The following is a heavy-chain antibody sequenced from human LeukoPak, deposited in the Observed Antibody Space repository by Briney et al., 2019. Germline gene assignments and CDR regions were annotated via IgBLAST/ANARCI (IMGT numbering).Heavy chain of an antibody. Sequence: GASVKVSCKASGYTFKDYYMQWVRQAPGQGLEWMGWINPNSGGTNYAQKFQGRVTMTRDTSISTAYMELSRLRSDDTAVYYCARFNYYGSGFDPWGQGTLVTVSS. CDR2: INPNSGGT. J-gene: IGHJ5*02. CDR1: GYTFKDYY. D-gene: IGHD3-10*01. CDR3: ARFNYYGSGFDP. V-gene: IGHV1-2*02.